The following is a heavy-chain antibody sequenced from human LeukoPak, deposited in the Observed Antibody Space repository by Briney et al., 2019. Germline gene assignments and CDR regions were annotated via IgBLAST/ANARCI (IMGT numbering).Heavy chain of an antibody. CDR1: GFTVSSNY. J-gene: IGHJ3*02. CDR2: IYSGGST. CDR3: ARDSRTSHDAFDI. V-gene: IGHV3-53*01. Sequence: GGSLRLSCAASGFTVSSNYMSWVRQAPGKGLEWVSVIYSGGSTYYADSVKGRFTISRDNSKNTLYLQMNSLRAEDTAVYYCARDSRTSHDAFDIWGQGTMVTVSS.